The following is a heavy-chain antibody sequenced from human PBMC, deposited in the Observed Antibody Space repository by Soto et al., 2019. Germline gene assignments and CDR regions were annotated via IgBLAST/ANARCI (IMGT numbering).Heavy chain of an antibody. CDR3: ARAQKYYDFWSYYYPRYRIDV. CDR2: IYYSGRT. CDR1: GGSISSYY. V-gene: IGHV4-59*01. Sequence: SGTLSLTCTVSGGSISSYYWSWIRQPPRKGQEWIGYIYYSGRTNYNPSLKSRVTISVDTSKNQFSLKLSSVTAADTAVYYCARAQKYYDFWSYYYPRYRIDVSGQGTTVTGSS. D-gene: IGHD3-3*01. J-gene: IGHJ6*02.